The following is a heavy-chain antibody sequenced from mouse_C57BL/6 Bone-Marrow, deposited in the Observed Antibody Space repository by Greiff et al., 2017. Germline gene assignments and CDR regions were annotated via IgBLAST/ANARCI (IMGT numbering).Heavy chain of an antibody. CDR1: GYTFTDYY. Sequence: QVHVKQSGPELVKPGASVKISCKASGYTFTDYYINWVKQRPGQGLEWIGWIFPGSGSTYYNEKFKGKATLTVDKSSSTAYMLLSSLTSEDSAVYFCASPPTTPYWYFDVWGTGTTVTVSS. CDR2: IFPGSGST. V-gene: IGHV1-75*01. D-gene: IGHD1-1*01. CDR3: ASPPTTPYWYFDV. J-gene: IGHJ1*03.